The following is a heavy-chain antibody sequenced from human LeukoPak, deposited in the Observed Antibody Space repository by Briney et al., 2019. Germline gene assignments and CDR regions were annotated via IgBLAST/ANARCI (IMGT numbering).Heavy chain of an antibody. V-gene: IGHV5-51*01. D-gene: IGHD3-10*01. Sequence: GESLKISCKGSGYSFTSFWVGWVRQMPGKGLEWMGIIYPGDSDTRYSPSFQGQVTISADKSINTAYLQWSSLKASDTAMYYCARQRLRGISYFGFWGQGTLVTVSS. CDR3: ARQRLRGISYFGF. J-gene: IGHJ4*02. CDR2: IYPGDSDT. CDR1: GYSFTSFW.